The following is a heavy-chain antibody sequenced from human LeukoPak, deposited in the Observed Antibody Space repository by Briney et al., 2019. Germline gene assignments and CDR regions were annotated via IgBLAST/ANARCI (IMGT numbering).Heavy chain of an antibody. V-gene: IGHV4-59*01. J-gene: IGHJ4*02. D-gene: IGHD5-18*01. CDR2: IYNSGST. CDR1: GDSISSYY. Sequence: SETLSLTCTVSGDSISSYYWGWIRQPPGKGLEWIGYIYNSGSTNYNPSLKSRVTISIITSKKQFSLKLSSVTAADTAVYYCASSYDTAMVHWGQGTLVTVSS. CDR3: ASSYDTAMVH.